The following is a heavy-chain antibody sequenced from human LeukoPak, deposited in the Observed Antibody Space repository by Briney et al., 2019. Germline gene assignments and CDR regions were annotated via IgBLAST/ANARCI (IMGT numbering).Heavy chain of an antibody. CDR3: AKSRGSGLFDY. J-gene: IGHJ4*02. Sequence: PGASLRLSCAASGFTFSSYAMSWVRQAPGKGLEWVSGISGSGGSTYYTDSVKGRFTISRDNSKNTLYLQMNSLRAEDTALYYCAKSRGSGLFDYWGQGTLVTVSS. CDR1: GFTFSSYA. CDR2: ISGSGGST. D-gene: IGHD3/OR15-3a*01. V-gene: IGHV3-23*01.